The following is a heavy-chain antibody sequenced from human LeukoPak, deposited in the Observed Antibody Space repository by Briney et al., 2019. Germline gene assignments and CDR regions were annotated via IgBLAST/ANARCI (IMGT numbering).Heavy chain of an antibody. D-gene: IGHD3-9*01. CDR3: TAGTGYSDFDY. CDR2: IKSKAVGGTI. Sequence: GGSLRLSCGASGFTFTNAWMSWVRQAPGKGLEWVGRIKSKAVGGTIDYAAPVKGRFTISRDDSKNTLYLQMNNLEIEDTAVYYCTAGTGYSDFDYWGQGTLATVSS. CDR1: GFTFTNAW. J-gene: IGHJ4*02. V-gene: IGHV3-15*01.